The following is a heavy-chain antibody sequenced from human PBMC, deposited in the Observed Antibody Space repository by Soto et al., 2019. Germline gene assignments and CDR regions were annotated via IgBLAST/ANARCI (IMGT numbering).Heavy chain of an antibody. Sequence: QGQLVQSGAKVKKPGASVKVSCKASGYTFTSYGISWVRQAPGQGLEWMGWISAYNGNTNYAQKLQGRVTMTTDTSTSTAYMELRSLRSDDTAVYYCARIWYSSGRLVQADYWGQGTLVTVSS. D-gene: IGHD6-19*01. CDR3: ARIWYSSGRLVQADY. CDR1: GYTFTSYG. CDR2: ISAYNGNT. J-gene: IGHJ4*02. V-gene: IGHV1-18*01.